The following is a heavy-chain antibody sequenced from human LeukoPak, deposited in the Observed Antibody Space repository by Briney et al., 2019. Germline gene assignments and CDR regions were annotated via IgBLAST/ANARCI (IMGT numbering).Heavy chain of an antibody. CDR2: INQDGSEK. Sequence: TGGSLRLSCAASGFTFSNFWMSWGRQAPGKGLEWVANINQDGSEKYYVDSVKGRFTISRDNAKNSLCLQMNSLRAEDTAVFYCARGTRGEYWGQGTLVTVSS. V-gene: IGHV3-7*04. J-gene: IGHJ4*02. CDR1: GFTFSNFW. CDR3: ARGTRGEY. D-gene: IGHD3-10*01.